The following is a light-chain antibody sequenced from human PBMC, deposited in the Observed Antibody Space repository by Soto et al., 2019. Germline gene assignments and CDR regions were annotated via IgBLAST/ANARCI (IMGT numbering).Light chain of an antibody. Sequence: ETVLTQSPATLSLSPGETATLSCRASQRVTNNLAWYQWKLGQPPRLLIYGASTRATGIPVTFRGSGSGTEFTLTISSLQSEDSAVYYCQQHHNWPWTFGQGTRVELK. CDR1: QRVTNN. CDR2: GAS. CDR3: QQHHNWPWT. J-gene: IGKJ1*01. V-gene: IGKV3-15*01.